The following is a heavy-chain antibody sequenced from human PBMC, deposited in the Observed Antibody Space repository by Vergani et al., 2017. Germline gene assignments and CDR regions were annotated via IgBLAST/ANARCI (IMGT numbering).Heavy chain of an antibody. Sequence: QVRLQESGPGLVKPSETLSLTCSVSGGSMSGYYWSWIRQPPGKELEWIGNMYQSGSTNYNPSLETRVTILGDTSKNTFSLKLNSVTAADTAVYYCGRVADFYGLGSRLLDLWGQGILVTVSS. CDR3: GRVADFYGLGSRLLDL. J-gene: IGHJ5*02. D-gene: IGHD3-10*01. V-gene: IGHV4-59*01. CDR2: MYQSGST. CDR1: GGSMSGYY.